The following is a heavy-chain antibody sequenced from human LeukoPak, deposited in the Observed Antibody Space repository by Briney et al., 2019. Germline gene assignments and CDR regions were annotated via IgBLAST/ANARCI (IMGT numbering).Heavy chain of an antibody. CDR2: IWYDGSNK. D-gene: IGHD6-13*01. Sequence: PGGSLRLSCAAPGFTFRSYGMHWVRQAPGKGLEWVAVIWYDGSNKYYADSVKGRFTISRDNSKNTLYLQMNSLRAEDTAVYYCARARIRSSWYFDYWGQGTLVTVSS. CDR1: GFTFRSYG. J-gene: IGHJ4*02. V-gene: IGHV3-33*08. CDR3: ARARIRSSWYFDY.